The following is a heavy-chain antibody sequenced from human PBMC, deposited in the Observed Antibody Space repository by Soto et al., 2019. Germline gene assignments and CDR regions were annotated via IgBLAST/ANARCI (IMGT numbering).Heavy chain of an antibody. V-gene: IGHV1-18*01. CDR2: ISAYNGNT. D-gene: IGHD5-12*01. J-gene: IGHJ4*02. CDR3: GRWGRGYVAPFDY. CDR1: GYIFKNYG. Sequence: QVQLVQSGGEVQKPGASVRVSCKASGYIFKNYGINWVRQAPGQGLEWMGWISAYNGNTNYLQKFQVRVTMTAATSTSTAYMDLRRLRSDDTAVYYCGRWGRGYVAPFDYWGQGTLVTVSS.